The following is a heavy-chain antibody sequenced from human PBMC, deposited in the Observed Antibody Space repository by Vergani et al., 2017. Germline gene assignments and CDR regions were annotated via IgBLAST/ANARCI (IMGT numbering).Heavy chain of an antibody. J-gene: IGHJ3*02. Sequence: VQLVESGGGLVKPGGSLRLSCAASGFTCSSYSMNWVRQAPGKGLEWVSSISSSSSYLYYADSVKGRFTISRDNAKNSMYLQMNSLRAEDTAVYYCARDHDYGDYGGDAFDIWGQGTMVTVSS. CDR2: ISSSSSYL. CDR3: ARDHDYGDYGGDAFDI. V-gene: IGHV3-21*01. D-gene: IGHD4-17*01. CDR1: GFTCSSYS.